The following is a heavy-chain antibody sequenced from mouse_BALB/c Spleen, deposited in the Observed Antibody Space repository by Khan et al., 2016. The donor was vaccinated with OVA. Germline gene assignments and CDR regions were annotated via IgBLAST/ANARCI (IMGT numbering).Heavy chain of an antibody. CDR2: INPHIGET. J-gene: IGHJ2*01. V-gene: IGHV1-20*02. D-gene: IGHD1-1*01. Sequence: VRLQQSGPELVKPGASVKISCKASGYSFTGYFMNWVMQSHGKSLEWIGRINPHIGETFYNQKFKGKATLTVDESSSTAHMELRSLASEDSAVYYCVRIYGSDFDYWGQGTTLTVSS. CDR3: VRIYGSDFDY. CDR1: GYSFTGYF.